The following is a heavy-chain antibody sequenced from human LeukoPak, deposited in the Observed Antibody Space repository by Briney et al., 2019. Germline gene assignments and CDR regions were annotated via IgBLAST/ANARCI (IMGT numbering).Heavy chain of an antibody. Sequence: GGSLRLSCAASGFTFCSYGMHWVRQAPGKGLEWVAVIWYDGSNKYYADSVKGRFTISRDNSKNTPYLQMNSLRAEDTAVYYCARSSTRPKGMDVWGQGTTVTVSS. CDR2: IWYDGSNK. CDR1: GFTFCSYG. D-gene: IGHD2-2*01. J-gene: IGHJ6*02. CDR3: ARSSTRPKGMDV. V-gene: IGHV3-33*01.